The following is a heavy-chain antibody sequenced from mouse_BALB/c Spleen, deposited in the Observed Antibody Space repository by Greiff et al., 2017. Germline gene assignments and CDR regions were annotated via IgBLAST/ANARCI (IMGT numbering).Heavy chain of an antibody. D-gene: IGHD2-12*01. CDR2: IRLKSDNYAT. CDR1: GFTFSSYW. CDR3: TRYDAWFAY. V-gene: IGHV6-6*02. J-gene: IGHJ3*01. Sequence: EVKLVESGGGLVQPGGSMKLSCVASGFTFSSYWMSWVRQSPEKGLEWVAEIRLKSDNYATHYAESVKGKFTISRDDSKSRLYLQMNSLRAEDTGIYYCTRYDAWFAYWGQGTLVTVSA.